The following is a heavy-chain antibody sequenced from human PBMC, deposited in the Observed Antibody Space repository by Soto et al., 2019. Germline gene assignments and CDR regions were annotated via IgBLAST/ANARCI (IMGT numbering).Heavy chain of an antibody. CDR3: ARGETNSGYEYWYGMDV. V-gene: IGHV1-69*06. CDR1: GGTFSSYA. D-gene: IGHD5-12*01. J-gene: IGHJ6*02. CDR2: IIPIFGTA. Sequence: VASVKVSCKASGGTFSSYAISWVRQAPGQGLEWMGGIIPIFGTANYAQKFQGRVTITADKSTSTAYMELSSLRSEDTAVYYCARGETNSGYEYWYGMDVWGQGTTVTVSS.